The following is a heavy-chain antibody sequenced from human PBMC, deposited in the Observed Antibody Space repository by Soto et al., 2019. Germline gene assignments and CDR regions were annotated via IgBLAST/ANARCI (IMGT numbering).Heavy chain of an antibody. Sequence: PGGSLRLSCAASGFTFSSYEMNWVRQAPGKGLEWVSYISSSGSTTYYVDTVKGRFTISRDDAKNSLYLQMNSLRAEDTAVYYCARVGYYNDRGAFDIWGQGTMVTVS. V-gene: IGHV3-48*03. CDR2: ISSSGSTT. J-gene: IGHJ3*02. CDR3: ARVGYYNDRGAFDI. CDR1: GFTFSSYE. D-gene: IGHD3-9*01.